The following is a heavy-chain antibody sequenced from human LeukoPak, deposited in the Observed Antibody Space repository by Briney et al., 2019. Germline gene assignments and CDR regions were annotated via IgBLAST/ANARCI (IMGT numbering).Heavy chain of an antibody. J-gene: IGHJ4*02. CDR1: GFTFRSYA. V-gene: IGHV3-30-3*01. D-gene: IGHD6-13*01. Sequence: QPGRSLRLSCAASGFTFRSYAMHWVRQAPGKGLEWVAVISYDGSNRYYADSVKGRFTVSRDNSRNTLYLQMNSLRAEDTALYYCTRDRSTWLFDYWGQGTVVTVAS. CDR3: TRDRSTWLFDY. CDR2: ISYDGSNR.